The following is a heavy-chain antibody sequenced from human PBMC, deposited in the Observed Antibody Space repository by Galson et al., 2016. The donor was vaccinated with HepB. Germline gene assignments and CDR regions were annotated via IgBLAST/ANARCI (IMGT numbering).Heavy chain of an antibody. CDR3: AKVRGPYIGYDTFYY. V-gene: IGHV3-30*18. CDR2: ISYDGSNK. Sequence: SLRLSCAASGFTFSSYGMHWVRQAPGKGLEWVAVISYDGSNKDYEDAVKGRFTISRDNSKNTLYLQMNNLRAEDTAVFYCAKVRGPYIGYDTFYYWGQGTLVTGSS. D-gene: IGHD5-12*01. CDR1: GFTFSSYG. J-gene: IGHJ4*02.